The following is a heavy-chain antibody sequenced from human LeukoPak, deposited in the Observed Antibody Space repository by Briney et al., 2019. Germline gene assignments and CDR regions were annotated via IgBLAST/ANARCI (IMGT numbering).Heavy chain of an antibody. V-gene: IGHV3-66*01. J-gene: IGHJ6*03. CDR1: EFSVGSNY. CDR3: ARVDIVATNYYYYYMDV. CDR2: IYSGGST. D-gene: IGHD5-12*01. Sequence: PGGSLRLSCAASEFSVGSNYMTWVRQAPGKGLEWVSLIYSGGSTYYADSVKGRFTISRDNSKNTLYLQMNSLRAEDTAVYYCARVDIVATNYYYYYMDVWGKGTTVTISS.